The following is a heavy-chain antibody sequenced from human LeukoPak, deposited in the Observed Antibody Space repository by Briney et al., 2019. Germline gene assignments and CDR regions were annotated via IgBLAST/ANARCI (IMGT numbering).Heavy chain of an antibody. Sequence: GGSLRLSCAASGFIFSNYWMSWVRQAPGKGLEWVANINQHGSEKYYVDSVKGRFTISRDNAMDSLYLQMNSLRAEDTASYFCARDLSVGRWILPQVNWGQGTLVTVSS. CDR1: GFIFSNYW. CDR3: ARDLSVGRWILPQVN. D-gene: IGHD5-18*01. V-gene: IGHV3-7*01. J-gene: IGHJ4*02. CDR2: INQHGSEK.